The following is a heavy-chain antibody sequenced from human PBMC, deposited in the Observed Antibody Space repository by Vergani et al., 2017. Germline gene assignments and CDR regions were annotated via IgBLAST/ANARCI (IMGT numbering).Heavy chain of an antibody. CDR3: ARESILGDAFDI. D-gene: IGHD2-21*01. J-gene: IGHJ3*02. CDR1: GGTFSSYA. Sequence: QVQLVQSGAEVKKPGSSVKVSCKASGGTFSSYAISWVRQAPGQGLEWMGGIIPIFGTANYAQKFQGRVTMTTDTSTSTAYMELRSLRSDDTAVYYCARESILGDAFDIWGQGTMVTVSS. CDR2: IIPIFGTA. V-gene: IGHV1-69*06.